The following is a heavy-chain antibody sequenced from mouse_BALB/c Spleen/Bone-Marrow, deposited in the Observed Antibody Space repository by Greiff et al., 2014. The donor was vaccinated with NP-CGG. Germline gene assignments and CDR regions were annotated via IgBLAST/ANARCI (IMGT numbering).Heavy chain of an antibody. J-gene: IGHJ2*01. CDR1: GFTFSDYY. Sequence: VQLQQSGGGLVKPGGSLKLSCAASGFTFSDYYMYWVRQTPEKRLEWVATISDGGSYTYCPDSVKGRFTISRDNAKNNLYLQMSSLKSEDTAMYYCARGSSYFDYWGQGTTLTVSS. D-gene: IGHD1-1*01. CDR2: ISDGGSYT. V-gene: IGHV5-4*02. CDR3: ARGSSYFDY.